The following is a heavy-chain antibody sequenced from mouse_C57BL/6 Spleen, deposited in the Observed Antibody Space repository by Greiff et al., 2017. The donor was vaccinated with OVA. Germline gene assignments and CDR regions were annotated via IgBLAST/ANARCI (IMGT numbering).Heavy chain of an antibody. V-gene: IGHV1-80*01. CDR2: IYPGDGDN. CDR1: GYAFSSYW. CDR3: ARNIYYDYSYWYFDV. Sequence: QVQLQQSGAELVKPGASVKISCKASGYAFSSYWMNWVKQRPGKGLEWIGQIYPGDGDNNYNGKVKGQATLTTDKSSSTPYMQLSSLTSEDSAVYFCARNIYYDYSYWYFDVWGTGTTVTVSS. J-gene: IGHJ1*03. D-gene: IGHD2-4*01.